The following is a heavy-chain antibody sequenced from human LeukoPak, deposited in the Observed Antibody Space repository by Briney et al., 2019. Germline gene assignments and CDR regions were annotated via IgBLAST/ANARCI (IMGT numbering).Heavy chain of an antibody. CDR2: IYPGDSDT. J-gene: IGHJ4*02. CDR1: GYSFTSYW. CDR3: ATLVGYGSFFDY. V-gene: IGHV5-51*01. D-gene: IGHD3-10*01. Sequence: RGESLKISCKGSGYSFTSYWIGWVRHVPGKGLEYMVIIYPGDSDTRYSPSFQGQVTISADKSISTAYLQWSSLKASDTAMYYCATLVGYGSFFDYWGQGTLVTVSS.